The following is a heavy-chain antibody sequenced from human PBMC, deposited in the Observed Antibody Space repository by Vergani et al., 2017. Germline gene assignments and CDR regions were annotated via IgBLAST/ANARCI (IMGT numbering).Heavy chain of an antibody. Sequence: QVQLQESGPGLVKPSETLSLTCTVSGGSISGHYWSWIRQAPGKGLDWVGYIYYTGDTRSNPSLTSRISMSLDTSRSQFSLKLNSVTAADTAVYYCGRVADFYGLGSRLLDLWGQGILVTVTS. CDR3: GRVADFYGLGSRLLDL. CDR1: GGSISGHY. CDR2: IYYTGDT. J-gene: IGHJ5*02. D-gene: IGHD3-10*01. V-gene: IGHV4-59*11.